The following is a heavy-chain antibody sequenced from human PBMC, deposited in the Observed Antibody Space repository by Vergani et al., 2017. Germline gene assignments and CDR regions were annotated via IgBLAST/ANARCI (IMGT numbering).Heavy chain of an antibody. CDR3: ARDLNDDSSGYYSFGSAFDI. J-gene: IGHJ3*02. D-gene: IGHD3-22*01. V-gene: IGHV1-18*01. Sequence: QVQLVQSGAEVKKPGASVKVSCKASGYTFTSYGISWVRQAPGQGLEWMGWISAYNGNTNYAQKLQGKVTMTTDTSTSTAYMERRSLRSDDTDVYYCARDLNDDSSGYYSFGSAFDIWGQGTMVTVSS. CDR2: ISAYNGNT. CDR1: GYTFTSYG.